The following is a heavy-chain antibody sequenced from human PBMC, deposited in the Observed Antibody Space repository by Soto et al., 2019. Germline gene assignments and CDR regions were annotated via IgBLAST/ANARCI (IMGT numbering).Heavy chain of an antibody. CDR1: GGSFSGYY. Sequence: PSETLSLTCAVYGGSFSGYYWSWIRQPPGKGLEWIGEINHSGSTNYNPSLKSRVTISVDTSKNQFSLKLSSVTAADTAVYYCARMGLIGVVIRDYYGMDVWGQGTTVTVSS. CDR3: ARMGLIGVVIRDYYGMDV. V-gene: IGHV4-34*01. CDR2: INHSGST. J-gene: IGHJ6*02. D-gene: IGHD3-3*01.